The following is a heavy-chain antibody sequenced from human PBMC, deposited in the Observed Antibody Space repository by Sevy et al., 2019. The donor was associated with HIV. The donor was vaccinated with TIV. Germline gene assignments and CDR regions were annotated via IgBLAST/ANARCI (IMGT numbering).Heavy chain of an antibody. Sequence: GGSLRLSCAASGFTFSSYSMNWVRQAPGKGLEWVSSISSSSSYIYYADSVKGRLTISRDNANNSVYLQMNSLRAEDTAVYYCAREARIAVAGPTGGFDPWGQGTLVTVSS. CDR2: ISSSSSYI. V-gene: IGHV3-21*01. D-gene: IGHD6-19*01. CDR3: AREARIAVAGPTGGFDP. J-gene: IGHJ5*02. CDR1: GFTFSSYS.